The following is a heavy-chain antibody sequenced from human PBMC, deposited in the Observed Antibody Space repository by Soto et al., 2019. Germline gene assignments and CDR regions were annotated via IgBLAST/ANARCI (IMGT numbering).Heavy chain of an antibody. Sequence: GASVKVSCKASGGTFSSYAISWVRQAPGQGLEWMGGIIPIFGTANYAQKFQGRVTITADKSTSTAYMELRSLRSEDTAVYYCARSSGGVFGIIIEGSNWFDPWGQGTPVTVSS. V-gene: IGHV1-69*06. CDR1: GGTFSSYA. D-gene: IGHD3-16*02. CDR2: IIPIFGTA. J-gene: IGHJ5*02. CDR3: ARSSGGVFGIIIEGSNWFDP.